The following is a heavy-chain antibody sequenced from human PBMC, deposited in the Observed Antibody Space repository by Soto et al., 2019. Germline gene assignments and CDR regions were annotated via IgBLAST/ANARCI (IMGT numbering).Heavy chain of an antibody. CDR2: ISVSSTYA. CDR3: ARGVRYYSSEKDDNFDY. J-gene: IGHJ4*02. CDR1: GFTFSDYY. Sequence: GGSLRLSCAASGFTFSDYYMSWIRQAPGKGLECVAYISVSSTYANYADSVEGRFTISRDNAENSLFLQMNSLRADDTAVYYCARGVRYYSSEKDDNFDYCGQGALVTVSS. V-gene: IGHV3-11*05. D-gene: IGHD3-10*01.